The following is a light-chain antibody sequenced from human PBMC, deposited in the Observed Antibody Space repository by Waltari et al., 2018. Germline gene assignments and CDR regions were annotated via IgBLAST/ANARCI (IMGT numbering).Light chain of an antibody. CDR1: SSNIGSNN. J-gene: IGLJ2*01. Sequence: QSVLTQPPSASGTPGQRVTISCSGSSSNIGSNNVNWYQQLPGTAPKLLIYPNKQRPSGVPDRFSGSKSGTSASLAISGLQSEDEADFYCAAWDDSLNGVIFGGGTKLTVL. CDR2: PNK. V-gene: IGLV1-44*01. CDR3: AAWDDSLNGVI.